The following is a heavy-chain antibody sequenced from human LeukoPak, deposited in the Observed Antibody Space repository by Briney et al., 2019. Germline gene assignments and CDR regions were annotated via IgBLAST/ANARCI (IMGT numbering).Heavy chain of an antibody. CDR1: GFTFSRYW. V-gene: IGHV3-7*01. Sequence: GGSLRLSCEASGFTFSRYWMGGVRQAPGKGLEWLANINPDGSDTYYEDSVKGRFTISRDNAKKSMFLQMNSLRVEETAVYSCVRWGVEAGMDSWGQGALVTVSS. CDR2: INPDGSDT. D-gene: IGHD6-19*01. J-gene: IGHJ4*02. CDR3: VRWGVEAGMDS.